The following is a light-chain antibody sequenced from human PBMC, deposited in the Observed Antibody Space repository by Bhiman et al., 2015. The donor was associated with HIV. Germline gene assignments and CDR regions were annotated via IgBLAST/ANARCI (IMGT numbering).Light chain of an antibody. CDR2: YDN. J-gene: IGLJ1*01. Sequence: SYELTQPPSVSVAPGKTARITCGGNNIGSKSVHWYQQKPGQAPVMVIYYDNDRPSGIPERFSGSNSGNTATLTISRVEAGDEADYYCQLWDNSSDHPLVFGTGDQGHRP. CDR1: NIGSKS. CDR3: QLWDNSSDHPLV. V-gene: IGLV3-21*04.